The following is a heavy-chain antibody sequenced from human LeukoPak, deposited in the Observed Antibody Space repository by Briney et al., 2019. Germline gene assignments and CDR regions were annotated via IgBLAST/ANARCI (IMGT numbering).Heavy chain of an antibody. CDR1: GFTFDNYA. CDR3: AKRLYLEELPGSFFDH. V-gene: IGHV3-23*01. D-gene: IGHD1/OR15-1a*01. J-gene: IGHJ4*02. CDR2: VSAGGIT. Sequence: PGGSLRLSCAASGFTFDNYAMSWVRQVPGKGLEWVSAVSAGGITHYGDSVRGRLTVSRDNSRNTLYLEMDNLRVEYTAVHYCAKRLYLEELPGSFFDHWGQGTLVTVSS.